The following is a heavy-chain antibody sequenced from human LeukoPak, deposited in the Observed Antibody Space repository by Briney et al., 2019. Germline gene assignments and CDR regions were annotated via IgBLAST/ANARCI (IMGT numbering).Heavy chain of an antibody. D-gene: IGHD2-15*01. V-gene: IGHV3-48*01. CDR2: ISSSSSTI. J-gene: IGHJ4*02. CDR3: ARARCSGGSCYNSF. CDR1: GFTFSSYS. Sequence: GGSLRLSCAASGFTFSSYSMNWVRQAPGKGLEWVSYISSSSSTIYYADSVKGRFTISRDNAKNSLYLQMNSLRAEHTAVYYCARARCSGGSCYNSFWGQGTLVTVSS.